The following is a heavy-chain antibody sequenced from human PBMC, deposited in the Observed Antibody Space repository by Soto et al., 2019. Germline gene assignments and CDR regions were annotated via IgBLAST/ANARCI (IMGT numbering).Heavy chain of an antibody. CDR1: GFTFSNYG. Sequence: QVQLVESGGGVVQPGRSLRLSCAASGFTFSNYGMYWVRQAPGKGLEWVARISYDGSDQFYGDSVKGRFTISRDNSENILYVQMNSLRSEDTAVYYCAKDTGADYWGQGTVVTVSA. CDR2: ISYDGSDQ. V-gene: IGHV3-30*18. J-gene: IGHJ4*02. CDR3: AKDTGADY. D-gene: IGHD3-10*01.